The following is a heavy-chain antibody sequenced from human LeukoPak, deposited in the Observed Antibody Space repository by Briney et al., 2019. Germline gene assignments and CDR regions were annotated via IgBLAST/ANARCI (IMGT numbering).Heavy chain of an antibody. D-gene: IGHD5-24*01. J-gene: IGHJ4*02. CDR2: IHYSGST. V-gene: IGHV4-59*02. CDR1: GCSVSSHY. Sequence: SETLSLTCTVSGCSVSSHYWSWIRQPPGKGLEWIGYIHYSGSTNYNPSLKSRVTISVDTSKNQFSLNVSAVTAADTALYYCARRRGAYNLFDFWGQGTLVTVSS. CDR3: ARRRGAYNLFDF.